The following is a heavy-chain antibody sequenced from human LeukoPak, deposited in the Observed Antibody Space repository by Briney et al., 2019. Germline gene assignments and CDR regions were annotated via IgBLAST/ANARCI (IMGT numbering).Heavy chain of an antibody. V-gene: IGHV3-11*01. CDR2: ISSSGSTI. CDR1: GFTFSDYY. Sequence: GGSLRLSCAASGFTFSDYYMSWIRQAPGKGLEWVSYISSSGSTIYYADSVKGRFIISRDNAKNSLYLQMNSLRAEDTAVYYCASTSYYSSSSWFDPWGQGTLVTVSS. J-gene: IGHJ5*02. CDR3: ASTSYYSSSSWFDP. D-gene: IGHD6-6*01.